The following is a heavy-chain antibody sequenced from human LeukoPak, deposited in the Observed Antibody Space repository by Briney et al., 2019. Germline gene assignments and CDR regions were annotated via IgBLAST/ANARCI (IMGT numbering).Heavy chain of an antibody. D-gene: IGHD2-15*01. CDR3: ARDLLGLAFDI. V-gene: IGHV3-48*02. J-gene: IGHJ3*02. CDR2: IRISSTTI. CDR1: GFTFSSYS. Sequence: GGSLRLSCAASGFTFSSYSMNWVRQAPGKGLEWVSHIRISSTTIYYADSVKGRFTISRDNAKNSLYLQMNRLRDEDTAVYYCARDLLGLAFDIWGHGTMVTVSS.